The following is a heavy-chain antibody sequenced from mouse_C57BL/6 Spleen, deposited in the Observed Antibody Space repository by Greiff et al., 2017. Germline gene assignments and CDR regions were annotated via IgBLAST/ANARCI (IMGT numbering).Heavy chain of an antibody. J-gene: IGHJ4*01. CDR2: IYPSDSET. CDR1: GYTFTSYW. V-gene: IGHV1-52*01. Sequence: VQLQQPGAELVRPGSSVKLSCKASGYTFTSYWMHWVKQRPIQGLEWIGNIYPSDSETHYNQKFKDKATLTVDKSSSTAYMQLSSLTSEDSAVYYSARDGDYAMDYWGQGTSVTVSS. CDR3: ARDGDYAMDY.